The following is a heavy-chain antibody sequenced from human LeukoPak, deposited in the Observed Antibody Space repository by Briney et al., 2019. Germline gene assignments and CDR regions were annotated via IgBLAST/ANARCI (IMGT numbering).Heavy chain of an antibody. CDR1: GFSFSSSW. V-gene: IGHV3-7*02. Sequence: PGGSLSLSCAASGFSFSSSWMTWVRQAPGKGLEWVATIKQDGSEKFYVNSVKGRFTISRDNTKDSPYLQMNSLRADDTAVYYCASLWDDGYWGQGTLVSVSS. CDR3: ASLWDDGY. CDR2: IKQDGSEK. J-gene: IGHJ4*02. D-gene: IGHD1-1*01.